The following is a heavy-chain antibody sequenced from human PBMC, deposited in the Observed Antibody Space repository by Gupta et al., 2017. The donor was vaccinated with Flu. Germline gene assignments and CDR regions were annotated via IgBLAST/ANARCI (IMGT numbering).Heavy chain of an antibody. Sequence: QVQLVPSGAEVKKLGGSVRVSCNTSGSSFSYHYMHWVRQAPGQGLEWMGWINPNSGGKSYAQKFQGRVTVTRDTSISTADMELSRLTSDDTAVYYCARSSHSSSWVGRYYFVYWGQGTLVTVSS. CDR1: GSSFSYHY. CDR2: INPNSGGK. CDR3: ARSSHSSSWVGRYYFVY. V-gene: IGHV1-2*02. D-gene: IGHD6-13*01. J-gene: IGHJ4*02.